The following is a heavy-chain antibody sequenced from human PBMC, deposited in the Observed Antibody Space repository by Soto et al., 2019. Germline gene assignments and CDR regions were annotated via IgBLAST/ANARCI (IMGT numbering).Heavy chain of an antibody. V-gene: IGHV1-3*01. J-gene: IGHJ4*02. CDR3: AREGYCSSTSCFDY. D-gene: IGHD2-2*01. CDR1: GYTFTNYA. CDR2: IIAGNGNT. Sequence: QVQLVQSGAEVKKPGASVKVSCKASGYTFTNYAMHWVRQARGQRLEWMGWIIAGNGNTKYSQKFRGRVTITRDTFASTAYMELRSLRSADTAVYYCAREGYCSSTSCFDYWGQGTLVTVSS.